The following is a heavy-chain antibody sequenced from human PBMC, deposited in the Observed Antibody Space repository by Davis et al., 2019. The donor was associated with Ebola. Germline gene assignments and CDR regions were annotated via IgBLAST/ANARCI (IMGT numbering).Heavy chain of an antibody. Sequence: SETLSLTCTVSGGSISTTSYYWGWIRQPPGKGLEWIGSIFYTGSTFYNPSLKSRVSISVATSKNQFSLKLSSVTAADTAVYYCGRAWSIAAAVDYWGQGTLVTVSS. CDR2: IFYTGST. CDR3: GRAWSIAAAVDY. D-gene: IGHD6-13*01. CDR1: GGSISTTSYY. J-gene: IGHJ4*02. V-gene: IGHV4-39*07.